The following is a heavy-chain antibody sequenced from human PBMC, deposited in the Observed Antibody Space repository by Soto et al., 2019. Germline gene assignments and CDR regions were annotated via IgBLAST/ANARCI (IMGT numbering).Heavy chain of an antibody. D-gene: IGHD3-10*01. CDR3: ERAAPYSSWSSGMKG. Sequence: ETLPLPCTVSGGCLSRYSWRWIRLPPGKGLEWLGYTFPSGSPIYHPSLKRRVTISVDRSKKQISLKLQSVSAADTAVYYCERAAPYSSWSSGMKGWDHGPTGIVS. CDR1: GGCLSRYS. J-gene: IGHJ6*02. V-gene: IGHV4-59*01. CDR2: TFPSGSP.